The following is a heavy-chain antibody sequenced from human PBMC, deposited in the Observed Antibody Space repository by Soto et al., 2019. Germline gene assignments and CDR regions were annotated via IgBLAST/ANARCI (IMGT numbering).Heavy chain of an antibody. V-gene: IGHV3-23*01. D-gene: IGHD4-17*01. J-gene: IGHJ4*02. CDR2: ISGSGGST. Sequence: GGSLRLSCAASGFTFSSYAMSWVRQALGKGLEWVSAISGSGGSTYYADSVKGRFTISRDNSKNTLYLQMNSLRAEDTAVYYCARASTTVTTLDYWGQGTLVTVSS. CDR1: GFTFSSYA. CDR3: ARASTTVTTLDY.